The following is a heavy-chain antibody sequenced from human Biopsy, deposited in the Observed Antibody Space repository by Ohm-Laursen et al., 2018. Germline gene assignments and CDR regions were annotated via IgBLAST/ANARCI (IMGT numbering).Heavy chain of an antibody. D-gene: IGHD4-11*01. Sequence: SLRLSCAASGFTFTSYSMHWVRQAPGKGLVWVAGISYDGSGEYYADSLQGRFIISRDNPKNTVDLQMNNLRAEDTAVYFCARDGKRWDYSTYFSWHFDLWGRGTLVTVSS. CDR3: ARDGKRWDYSTYFSWHFDL. V-gene: IGHV3-30*03. CDR1: GFTFTSYS. J-gene: IGHJ2*01. CDR2: ISYDGSGE.